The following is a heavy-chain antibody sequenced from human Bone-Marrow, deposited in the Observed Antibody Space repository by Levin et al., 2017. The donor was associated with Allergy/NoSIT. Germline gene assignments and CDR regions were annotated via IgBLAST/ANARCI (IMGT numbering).Heavy chain of an antibody. CDR2: ISSSSSYI. CDR1: GFTFSSYS. Sequence: PGGSLRLSCAASGFTFSSYSMNWVRQAPGKGLEWVSSISSSSSYIYYADSVKGRFTISRDNAKNSLYLQMNSLRAEDTAVYYCARGGFSLGELSLGKMGFDYWGQGTLVTVSS. CDR3: ARGGFSLGELSLGKMGFDY. D-gene: IGHD3-16*02. V-gene: IGHV3-21*01. J-gene: IGHJ4*02.